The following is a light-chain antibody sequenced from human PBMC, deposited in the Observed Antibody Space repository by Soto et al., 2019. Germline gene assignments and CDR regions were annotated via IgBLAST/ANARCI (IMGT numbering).Light chain of an antibody. V-gene: IGKV3-20*01. J-gene: IGKJ1*01. CDR1: QSVSSSY. CDR2: GAS. Sequence: EIVLTQSPGTLSLSPGERATLSCRASQSVSSSYLAWYQQKPGQAPRLLIYGASSRATGIRDRFSGSASGIACSHTISRLAPDVSAVHYCQQDGSSPPWTFGQGTKVEIK. CDR3: QQDGSSPPWT.